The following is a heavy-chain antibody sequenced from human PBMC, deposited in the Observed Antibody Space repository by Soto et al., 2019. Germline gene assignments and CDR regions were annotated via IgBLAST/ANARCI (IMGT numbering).Heavy chain of an antibody. V-gene: IGHV3-33*01. CDR1: GFTFSSYG. J-gene: IGHJ4*02. CDR3: ASGAEDLRYFDWSLFDY. D-gene: IGHD3-9*01. CDR2: IWYDGSNK. Sequence: GGSLRLSCAASGFTFSSYGMHWVRQAPGKGLEWVAVIWYDGSNKYYADSVKGRFTISRDNSKNTLYLQMNSLRAEDTAVYYCASGAEDLRYFDWSLFDYWGQGTLVTVSS.